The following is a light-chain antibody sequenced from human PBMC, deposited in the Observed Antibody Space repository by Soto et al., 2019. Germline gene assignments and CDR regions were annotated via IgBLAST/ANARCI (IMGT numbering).Light chain of an antibody. CDR1: QSVLYSSNNKNH. V-gene: IGKV4-1*01. CDR2: WAS. J-gene: IGKJ5*01. CDR3: ERPFTAAGR. Sequence: DSSMAQRAGSVAVSLGERATINCKSSQSVLYSSNNKNHLAWYQQKPGQPHKLVIYWASTRESGVHDRFSGSRPRTAFTLSIRSRQSCCAAVPIYERPFTAAGRVGEGPRLEI.